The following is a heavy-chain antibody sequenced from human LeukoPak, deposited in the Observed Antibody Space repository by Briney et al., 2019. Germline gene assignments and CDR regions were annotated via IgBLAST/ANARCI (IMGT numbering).Heavy chain of an antibody. D-gene: IGHD2-15*01. V-gene: IGHV3-23*01. CDR2: ISGSGGST. CDR1: GFTFSSYA. Sequence: GGSLRLSCAASGFTFSSYAMSWVRQAPGKGLEWVSAISGSGGSTYYADSVRGRLTISRDNSKNTLYLQMNSLRAEDTAVYYCANSIVVVVAATNTGDAFDIWGQGTMVTVSS. J-gene: IGHJ3*02. CDR3: ANSIVVVVAATNTGDAFDI.